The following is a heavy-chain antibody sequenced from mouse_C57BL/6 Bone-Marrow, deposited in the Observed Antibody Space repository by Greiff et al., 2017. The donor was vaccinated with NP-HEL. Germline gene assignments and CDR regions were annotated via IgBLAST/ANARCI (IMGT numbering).Heavy chain of an antibody. CDR2: ISDGGSYT. Sequence: EVKVVESGGGLVKPGGSLKLSCAASGFTFSSYAMSWVRQTPEKRLEWVATISDGGSYTYYPDNVKGRFTISRDNAKTNLYLQMSHLKSEDTAMYYCARGGRSFAYWGQGTLVTVSA. CDR3: ARGGRSFAY. D-gene: IGHD1-1*01. V-gene: IGHV5-4*03. J-gene: IGHJ3*01. CDR1: GFTFSSYA.